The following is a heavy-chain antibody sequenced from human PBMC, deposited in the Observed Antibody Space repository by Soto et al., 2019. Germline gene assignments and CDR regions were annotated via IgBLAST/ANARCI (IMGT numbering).Heavy chain of an antibody. CDR1: GGSISSGGYY. D-gene: IGHD2-15*01. Sequence: SETLSLTCTVSGGSISSGGYYWSWIRQHPGKGLEWIGYIYYSGSTYYNPSLKSRVTISVDTSKNQFSLKLTSVTAADTAVYYCARHDNCGGSGCSTGRWFDTWGQGTPVTVSS. V-gene: IGHV4-31*03. CDR3: ARHDNCGGSGCSTGRWFDT. J-gene: IGHJ5*02. CDR2: IYYSGST.